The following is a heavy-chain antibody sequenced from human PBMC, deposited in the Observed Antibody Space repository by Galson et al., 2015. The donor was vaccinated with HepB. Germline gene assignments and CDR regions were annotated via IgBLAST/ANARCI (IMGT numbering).Heavy chain of an antibody. CDR3: ASLQWLIRSFDY. V-gene: IGHV3-23*01. CDR2: ISSNGGRT. CDR1: GFTFSGYS. Sequence: LRLSCAVSGFTFSGYSMTWVRPAPGKGLEWVSAISSNGGRTYYADSVKGRFTISRDNSKNTLYLQLNSLRAEDTAVYFCASLQWLIRSFDYWGQGTLVSVSS. J-gene: IGHJ4*02. D-gene: IGHD6-19*01.